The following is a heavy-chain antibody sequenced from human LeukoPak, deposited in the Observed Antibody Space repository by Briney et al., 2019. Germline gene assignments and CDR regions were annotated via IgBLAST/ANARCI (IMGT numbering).Heavy chain of an antibody. CDR1: GFTFSSYA. D-gene: IGHD3-16*01. Sequence: GGSLRLSCAASGFTFSSYAMNWVRQAPGKGLEWVAVISYDGSNKYYADSVKGRFTISRDNSKNTLYLQMNSLRAEDTAVYYCAHYDYVWGTHWGQGTLVTVSS. V-gene: IGHV3-30-3*01. J-gene: IGHJ4*02. CDR3: AHYDYVWGTH. CDR2: ISYDGSNK.